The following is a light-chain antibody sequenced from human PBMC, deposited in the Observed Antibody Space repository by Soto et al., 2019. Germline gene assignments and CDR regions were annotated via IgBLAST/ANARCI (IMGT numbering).Light chain of an antibody. Sequence: QSVLTQPPSASGTPGQRVTISCSGSSSNIGSNTVNWYQQLPGTAPKLLIYRNNQRPSGDPDRFSGSKSGTSASLAISGLQSEDEADYYCAAWDDRLNGRVFGGGTKLTVL. V-gene: IGLV1-44*01. J-gene: IGLJ2*01. CDR2: RNN. CDR1: SSNIGSNT. CDR3: AAWDDRLNGRV.